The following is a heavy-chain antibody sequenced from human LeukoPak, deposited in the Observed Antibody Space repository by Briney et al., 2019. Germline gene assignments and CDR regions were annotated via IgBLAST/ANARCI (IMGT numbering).Heavy chain of an antibody. CDR3: ARASSYDSSGYTD. V-gene: IGHV3-21*01. CDR1: GFTFSSYS. J-gene: IGHJ4*02. CDR2: ISSSSSYI. D-gene: IGHD3-22*01. Sequence: AGGSLRLSCAASGFTFSSYSMNWVRQAPGKGLEWVSSISSSSSYIYYADSVKGRFTISRDNAKNSLYLQMNSLRAEDTAVYYCARASSYDSSGYTDWGQGTLVTVSS.